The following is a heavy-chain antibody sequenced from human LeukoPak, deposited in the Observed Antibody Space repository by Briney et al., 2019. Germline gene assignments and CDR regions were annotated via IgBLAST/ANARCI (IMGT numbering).Heavy chain of an antibody. CDR1: GFTFSSYA. J-gene: IGHJ4*02. V-gene: IGHV3-30-3*01. CDR3: ATSWVRQPRDV. Sequence: GRSLRLSCAASGFTFSSYAMHWVRQAPGKGLEWVAVISYDGSNKYYADSVKGRFTISRDNSKNTLYLQMNSLRAEDTAVYYCATSWVRQPRDVWGQGILVTVSS. CDR2: ISYDGSNK. D-gene: IGHD3-10*01.